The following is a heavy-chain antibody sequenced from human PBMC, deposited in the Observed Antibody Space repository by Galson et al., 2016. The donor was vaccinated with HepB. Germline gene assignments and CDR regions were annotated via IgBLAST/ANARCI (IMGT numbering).Heavy chain of an antibody. CDR2: ISYSSSYT. D-gene: IGHD2-15*01. CDR3: ARDRALHSFYFDY. V-gene: IGHV3-11*06. Sequence: SLRLSCAASGFTFSDYDMNWIRQAPGKGLEWVSKISYSSSYTNYADSVKGRFTISRDNAKNSLYLQMNSLRAEDTAVYYCARDRALHSFYFDYWGQGALVTVSS. CDR1: GFTFSDYD. J-gene: IGHJ4*02.